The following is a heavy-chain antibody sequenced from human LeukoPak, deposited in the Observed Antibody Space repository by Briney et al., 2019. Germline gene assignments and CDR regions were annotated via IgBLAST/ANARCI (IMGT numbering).Heavy chain of an antibody. CDR2: ISLDGRTT. D-gene: IGHD6-6*01. CDR3: ARDPRIATRPSDY. CDR1: GFTFSDYW. Sequence: GGSLRLSCVASGFTFSDYWMRWVRQAPGKGLVWVSHISLDGRTTSYAGSVKGRFTISRDNTKNTLFLQMNSLRAEDTAVYYCARDPRIATRPSDYWGQGTLVTVSS. V-gene: IGHV3-74*01. J-gene: IGHJ4*02.